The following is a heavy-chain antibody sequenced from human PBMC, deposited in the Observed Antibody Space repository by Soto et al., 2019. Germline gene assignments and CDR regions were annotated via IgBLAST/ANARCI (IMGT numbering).Heavy chain of an antibody. CDR2: IKSKVDGGTA. J-gene: IGHJ6*02. Sequence: PXGSMILSFEASRLTVSNAWMNWVRQGPGKGLEWLGRIKSKVDGGTADYGAATKGRFSISRDDLKNMLYLQMNSLRPDDTAVYYCTTLSYLYYDGMDVWGQGTTVTVSS. CDR3: TTLSYLYYDGMDV. D-gene: IGHD2-2*01. V-gene: IGHV3-15*01. CDR1: RLTVSNAW.